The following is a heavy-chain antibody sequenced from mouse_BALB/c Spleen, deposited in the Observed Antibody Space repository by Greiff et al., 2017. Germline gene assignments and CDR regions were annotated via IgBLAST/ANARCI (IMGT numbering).Heavy chain of an antibody. CDR2: IDPENGDT. J-gene: IGHJ2*01. CDR3: NEKAFDY. CDR1: GFNIKDYY. Sequence: EVQLQQSGAELVRSGASVKLSCTASGFNIKDYYMHWVKQRPEQGLEWIGWIDPENGDTEYAPKFQGKATMTADTSSNTAYLQLSSLTSEDTAVYYCNEKAFDYWGQGTTLTVSS. V-gene: IGHV14-4*02.